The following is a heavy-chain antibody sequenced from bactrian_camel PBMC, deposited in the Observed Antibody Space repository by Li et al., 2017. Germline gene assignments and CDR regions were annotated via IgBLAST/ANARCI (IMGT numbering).Heavy chain of an antibody. D-gene: IGHD1*01. CDR2: LGTGEST. J-gene: IGHJ6*01. V-gene: IGHV3S55*01. Sequence: HVQLVESGGGSVQAGGSLRLSCVASIDTYSRYCMGWFRQAPGKEREAVAVLGTGESTVYARPVKGRFTISKDNAKNTLNLQMNCLKPEDTAMYYCAADWRYSCAALADSAFSYWGQGTQVTVS. CDR3: AADWRYSCAALADSAFSY. CDR1: IDTYSRYC.